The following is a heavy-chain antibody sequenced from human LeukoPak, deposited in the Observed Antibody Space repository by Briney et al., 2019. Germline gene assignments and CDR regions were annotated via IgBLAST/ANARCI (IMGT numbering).Heavy chain of an antibody. J-gene: IGHJ6*02. CDR3: ARRGLDQYYYSGMDV. CDR1: GYTFTVYY. Sequence: ASVKVSCKASGYTFTVYYIHCVRQAPGQGLECMGWINPNSDGTNYAQKSQGRVTMTRDTSISTAYMELSRLRSDDTAVFYCARRGLDQYYYSGMDVWGQGTTVTVSS. CDR2: INPNSDGT. V-gene: IGHV1-2*02. D-gene: IGHD6-19*01.